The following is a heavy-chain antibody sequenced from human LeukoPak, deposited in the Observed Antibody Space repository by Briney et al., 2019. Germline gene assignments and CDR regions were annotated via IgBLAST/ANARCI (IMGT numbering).Heavy chain of an antibody. Sequence: SETLSLTCTVSGGSISSYYWSWIRQPPGKGLEWIGYIYYSGSTNYNPSLKSGVTISVDTCKNQFSLKLSSVTAADTAVYYCARRVVVAAKDYYYYYMDVWGKGTTVTVSS. D-gene: IGHD2-15*01. CDR2: IYYSGST. V-gene: IGHV4-59*08. J-gene: IGHJ6*03. CDR3: ARRVVVAAKDYYYYYMDV. CDR1: GGSISSYY.